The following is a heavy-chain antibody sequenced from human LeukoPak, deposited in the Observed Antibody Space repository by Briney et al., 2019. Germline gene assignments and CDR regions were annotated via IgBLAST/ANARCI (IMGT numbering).Heavy chain of an antibody. CDR2: IASETYGGTA. V-gene: IGHV3-49*04. CDR1: GFTFGDYA. CDR3: TRDQTPYY. J-gene: IGHJ4*02. Sequence: GGSLRLSCTASGFTFGDYAMTWVRQAPRKGLEWVGFIASETYGGTAEYAASVKGRFTISRDDSKSIAYLQMNSLKTEDTAVYYCTRDQTPYYWGQGTLVTVSS.